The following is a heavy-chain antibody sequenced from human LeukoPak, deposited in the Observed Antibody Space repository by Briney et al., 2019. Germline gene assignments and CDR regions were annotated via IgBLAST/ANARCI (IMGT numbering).Heavy chain of an antibody. J-gene: IGHJ4*02. V-gene: IGHV3-7*01. CDR1: GFTFSSYW. Sequence: GGSLRLSCAASGFTFSSYWMSWVRQAPGKGLEWVANIKQDGSEKYYVDSVKGRFTISRDNAKNSLYLQMNSLRAEDTAVYYCARGRYSSSWAPPFYFDYWGQGTLVTVSS. D-gene: IGHD6-13*01. CDR2: IKQDGSEK. CDR3: ARGRYSSSWAPPFYFDY.